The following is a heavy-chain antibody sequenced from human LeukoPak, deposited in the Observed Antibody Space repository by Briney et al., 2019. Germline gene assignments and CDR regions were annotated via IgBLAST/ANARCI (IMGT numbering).Heavy chain of an antibody. J-gene: IGHJ4*02. CDR3: AKTGPGDDRGGEGYY. Sequence: GGSLRLSCAASGFTFSSYAMSWVRQAPGKGLEWVSVISGSGGSTYYADSVKGRFTISRDNSKNTLYLQMNSLRAEDTAVYYCAKTGPGDDRGGEGYYWGQGTLVTVSS. CDR1: GFTFSSYA. CDR2: ISGSGGST. V-gene: IGHV3-23*01. D-gene: IGHD3-16*01.